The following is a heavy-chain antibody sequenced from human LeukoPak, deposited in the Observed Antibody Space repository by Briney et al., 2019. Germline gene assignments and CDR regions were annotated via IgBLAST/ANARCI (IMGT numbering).Heavy chain of an antibody. CDR2: ISYDGSNK. CDR3: ARAPNYLRHFDY. V-gene: IGHV3-30-3*01. Sequence: GGSLRLSCAASGFTFSSYAMHWVRQAPGKGLEWVAVISYDGSNKYYADSVKGRLTISRDNSKNTLYLQMNSLRAEDTAVYYCARAPNYLRHFDYWGQGTLVTVSS. J-gene: IGHJ4*02. D-gene: IGHD5-24*01. CDR1: GFTFSSYA.